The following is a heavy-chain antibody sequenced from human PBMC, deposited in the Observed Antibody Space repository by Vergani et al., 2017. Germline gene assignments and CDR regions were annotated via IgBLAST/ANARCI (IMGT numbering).Heavy chain of an antibody. V-gene: IGHV3-23*01. CDR1: GFTFSSYA. J-gene: IGHJ3*02. CDR3: ATDQGMGYCSSTSCYGDAFDI. Sequence: EVQLLESGGGLVQPGGSLRLSCAASGFTFSSYAMSWVRQAPGKGLEWVSAISGSGGSTYYADSVKGRFTISRDNSKNTLYLQMNSLRAEDTAVYYCATDQGMGYCSSTSCYGDAFDIWGQGTMVTVSS. D-gene: IGHD2-2*01. CDR2: ISGSGGST.